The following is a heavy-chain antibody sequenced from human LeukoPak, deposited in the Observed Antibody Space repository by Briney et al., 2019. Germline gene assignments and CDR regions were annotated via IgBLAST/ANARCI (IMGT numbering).Heavy chain of an antibody. V-gene: IGHV3-53*04. CDR3: AGNYYESSGYLDY. D-gene: IGHD3-22*01. CDR2: IYSSGTT. CDR1: GFTVSGNY. J-gene: IGHJ4*02. Sequence: GESLRLSCAASGFTVSGNYMIWVRQAPGKGLEWVSVIYSSGTTFYADSVRGRFTISRHSSKNTLYLQMNSLRADDTAVYYCAGNYYESSGYLDYWGQGTLVTVSS.